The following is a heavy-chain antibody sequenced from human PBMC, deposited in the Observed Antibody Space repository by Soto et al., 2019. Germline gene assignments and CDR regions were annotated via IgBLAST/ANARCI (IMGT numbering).Heavy chain of an antibody. J-gene: IGHJ4*02. D-gene: IGHD3-3*01. Sequence: QLQLQESGPGLVKPSETLSLTCTVSGGSISSSSYYWGWIRQPPGKGLEWIGSIYYSGSTYYNPSLKSRVTISVDTSKNQFSLKLSSVTAADTAVYYCARSRITIFGVVIQYYFDYWGQGTLVTVSS. V-gene: IGHV4-39*01. CDR2: IYYSGST. CDR3: ARSRITIFGVVIQYYFDY. CDR1: GGSISSSSYY.